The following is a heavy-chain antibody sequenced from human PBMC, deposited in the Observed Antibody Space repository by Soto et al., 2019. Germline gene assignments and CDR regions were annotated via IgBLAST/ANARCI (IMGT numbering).Heavy chain of an antibody. V-gene: IGHV3-30*03. CDR1: GLIFNNYG. CDR3: ARDRPVKARSGSLSF. J-gene: IGHJ4*02. D-gene: IGHD3-10*01. CDR2: ISHDGSNK. Sequence: QGQLVESGGGAVQPGRSLRLSCAASGLIFNNYGMHWVRQAPGKGLEWVALISHDGSNKYYADYLKGRTTISRDNSKNTLYLQMNSLRAEDTAVYYCARDRPVKARSGSLSFWGQGTLVTVSS.